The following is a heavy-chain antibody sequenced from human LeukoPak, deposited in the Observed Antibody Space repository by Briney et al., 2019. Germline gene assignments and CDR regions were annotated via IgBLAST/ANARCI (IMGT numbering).Heavy chain of an antibody. Sequence: TETLSPACTVSGRSIIRNYWDSVRQPPGKGLEWIGYIHYSGSTNNNSSLKSRVTISVYTSKNQHSLKLSSVTAADTAVYYCARDGGAGCFDYWGQGTLVTVSS. CDR2: IHYSGST. CDR1: GRSIIRNY. D-gene: IGHD4/OR15-4a*01. J-gene: IGHJ4*02. CDR3: ARDGGAGCFDY. V-gene: IGHV4-59*01.